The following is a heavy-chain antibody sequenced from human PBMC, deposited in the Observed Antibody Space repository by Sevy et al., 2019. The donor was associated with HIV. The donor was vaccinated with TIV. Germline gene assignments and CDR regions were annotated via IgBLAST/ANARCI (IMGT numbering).Heavy chain of an antibody. CDR2: IYYSGST. CDR3: ARVRGYTHVYSFDY. Sequence: SETLSLTCTVSGASISSGDDYWSWIRQPPGKGLEWIGYIYYSGSTYYNPSLKSRVTISVDTSKNQFSLKVRSVTAADTAVYYCARVRGYTHVYSFDYWGRGSLVTVSS. V-gene: IGHV4-30-4*01. CDR1: GASISSGDDY. J-gene: IGHJ4*02. D-gene: IGHD5-18*01.